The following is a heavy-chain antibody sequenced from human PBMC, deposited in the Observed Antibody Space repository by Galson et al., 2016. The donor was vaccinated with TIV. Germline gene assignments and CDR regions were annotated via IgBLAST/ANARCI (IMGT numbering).Heavy chain of an antibody. CDR3: ARISGYYDSSGHYIPRSFDY. CDR2: IDWDDDK. V-gene: IGHV2-70*11. D-gene: IGHD3-22*01. J-gene: IGHJ4*02. CDR1: GFSLQTDGMC. Sequence: PALVKPTQTLTLTCTFSGFSLQTDGMCVNWIRQPPGKALEWLARIDWDDDKSYSSSLKTRLTISKDTSKNQVVLTMTNMDPVDTATYYCARISGYYDSSGHYIPRSFDYWGQGALATVSS.